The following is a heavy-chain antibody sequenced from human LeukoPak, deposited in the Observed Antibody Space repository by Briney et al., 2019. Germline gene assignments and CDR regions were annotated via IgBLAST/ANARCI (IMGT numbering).Heavy chain of an antibody. V-gene: IGHV4-59*08. Sequence: PSETLSLTCTVSGGSISSYYWSWIRQPPGKELEWIGYIYYSGSTNYNPSLKSRVTISVDTSKNQFSLKLSSVTAADTAVYYCASPPYCSGGSCSDYWGQGTLVTASS. CDR1: GGSISSYY. CDR3: ASPPYCSGGSCSDY. CDR2: IYYSGST. J-gene: IGHJ4*02. D-gene: IGHD2-15*01.